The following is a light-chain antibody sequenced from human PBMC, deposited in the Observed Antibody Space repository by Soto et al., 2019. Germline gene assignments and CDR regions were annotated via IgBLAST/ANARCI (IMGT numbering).Light chain of an antibody. Sequence: EIVLTQSPGTLSLSPGERATLSCRASQSVSAGYFAWYQQKPGQAPRLLIYGASNRATGIPDRFSGSWSATDFTLTISRLEPEDFAVYCCQQYGNSPPGFGPGTKVDIK. CDR3: QQYGNSPPG. CDR2: GAS. V-gene: IGKV3-20*01. CDR1: QSVSAGY. J-gene: IGKJ3*01.